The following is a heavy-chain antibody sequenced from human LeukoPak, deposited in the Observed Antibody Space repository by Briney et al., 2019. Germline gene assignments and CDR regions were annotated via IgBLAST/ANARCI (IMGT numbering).Heavy chain of an antibody. CDR2: ISGSGGST. J-gene: IGHJ4*02. V-gene: IGHV3-23*01. Sequence: GGSLRLSCAASGFTFSSYAMSWVRQAPGKGLEWVSAISGSGGSTYYADSVKGRFTISRDNYKNTLYLQMNSLRAEDTAVYYCAKDKGFSYYDFWSGYYYWGQGTLVTVSS. CDR3: AKDKGFSYYDFWSGYYY. D-gene: IGHD3-3*01. CDR1: GFTFSSYA.